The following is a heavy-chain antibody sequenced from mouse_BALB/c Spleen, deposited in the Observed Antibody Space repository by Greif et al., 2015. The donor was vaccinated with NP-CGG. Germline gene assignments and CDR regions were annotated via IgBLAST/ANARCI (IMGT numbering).Heavy chain of an antibody. Sequence: EVQLQQSGAELVKPGASVKLSCTASGFNIKDTYMHWVKQRPEQGLEWIGRIDPANGNTKYDPKFQGKATITADTSSNTAYLPLSCLTSEGAAVFYGASYYISSSQFAYWGQGTLVTVSA. D-gene: IGHD1-1*01. CDR3: ASYYISSSQFAY. CDR2: IDPANGNT. CDR1: GFNIKDTY. J-gene: IGHJ3*01. V-gene: IGHV14-3*02.